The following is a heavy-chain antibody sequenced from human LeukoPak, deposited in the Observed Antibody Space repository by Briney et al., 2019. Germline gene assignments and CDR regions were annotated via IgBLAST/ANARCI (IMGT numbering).Heavy chain of an antibody. CDR3: ARKARLGTVAGITPPGGLYYYYYYMDV. V-gene: IGHV1-18*01. CDR1: GYTFTSYG. CDR2: ISAYNGNT. J-gene: IGHJ6*03. D-gene: IGHD6-19*01. Sequence: ASVTVSCKASGYTFTSYGISWVRQAPGQGLEWMGWISAYNGNTNYAQKLQGRVTMTTDTSTSTAYMELRSLTSDDTAVYYCARKARLGTVAGITPPGGLYYYYYYMDVLGKGTTVTVSS.